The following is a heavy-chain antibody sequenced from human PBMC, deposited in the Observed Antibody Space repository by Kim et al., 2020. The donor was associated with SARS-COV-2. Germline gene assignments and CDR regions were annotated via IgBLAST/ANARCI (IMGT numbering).Heavy chain of an antibody. J-gene: IGHJ3*01. CDR3: AKDWRLDDF. V-gene: IGHV3-30*18. CDR1: GFTFSSYG. CDR2: ISSDGSNK. Sequence: GGSLRLSCAASGFTFSSYGMHWVRQAPGKGLEWVAVISSDGSNKYYADSVKGRFTISRDNSKNTLYLQMNSQKEEDTAVYYCAKDWRLDDFWGQGTMVTVSS. D-gene: IGHD5-12*01.